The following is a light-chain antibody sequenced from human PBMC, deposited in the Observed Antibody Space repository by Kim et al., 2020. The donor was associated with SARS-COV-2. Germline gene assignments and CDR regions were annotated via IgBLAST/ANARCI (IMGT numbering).Light chain of an antibody. J-gene: IGLJ3*02. CDR1: GSNIGSNY. Sequence: GQRVTISCSGSGSNIGSNYVYWYQHLPASAPKLLLYTNNQRPSGVPDRFSGSKSGASASLAISGLRSEDEAGYYCAAWDDSLSALVFGGGTQLTVL. V-gene: IGLV1-47*01. CDR3: AAWDDSLSALV. CDR2: TNN.